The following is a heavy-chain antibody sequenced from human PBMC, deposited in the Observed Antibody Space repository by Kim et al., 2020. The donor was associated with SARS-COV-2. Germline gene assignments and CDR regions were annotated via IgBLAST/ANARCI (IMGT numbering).Heavy chain of an antibody. CDR3: ARVRYFYGSGRAFDI. CDR1: GYTFTSYG. CDR2: ISAYNGNT. Sequence: ASVKVSCKASGYTFTSYGISWVRQAPGQGLEWMGWISAYNGNTNYAQKLQGRVTMTTDTSTSTAYMELRSLRSDDTAVYYCARVRYFYGSGRAFDIWGQGTMVTVSS. D-gene: IGHD3-10*01. J-gene: IGHJ3*02. V-gene: IGHV1-18*04.